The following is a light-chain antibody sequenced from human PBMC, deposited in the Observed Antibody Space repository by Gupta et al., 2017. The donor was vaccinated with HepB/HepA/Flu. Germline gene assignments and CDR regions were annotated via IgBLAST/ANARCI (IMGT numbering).Light chain of an antibody. Sequence: SSELTQPPSVSVSPGQTASITCSGDKLGDKYACWYQQKPGQAPVLVIYQDSKRPSGIPERFSGSNSGNTATLTISGPQARDEADYYCQAWDSSTAGVVFGGGTKLTVL. J-gene: IGLJ2*01. CDR3: QAWDSSTAGVV. CDR1: KLGDKY. V-gene: IGLV3-1*01. CDR2: QDS.